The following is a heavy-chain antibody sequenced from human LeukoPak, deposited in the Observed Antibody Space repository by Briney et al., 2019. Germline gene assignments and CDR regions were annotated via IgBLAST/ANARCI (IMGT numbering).Heavy chain of an antibody. CDR1: GGSISSYY. V-gene: IGHV4-59*08. CDR3: ARHNDYGAFDY. Sequence: PSETLSLTCTVSGGSISSYYWSWIRQPPGKGLEWIGYIYYSGSTNYNPSLKSRVTISVDTSKNQFSLKLSSVTAADTAVYYCARHNDYGAFDYWGQGTLVTVSS. CDR2: IYYSGST. J-gene: IGHJ4*02. D-gene: IGHD4-17*01.